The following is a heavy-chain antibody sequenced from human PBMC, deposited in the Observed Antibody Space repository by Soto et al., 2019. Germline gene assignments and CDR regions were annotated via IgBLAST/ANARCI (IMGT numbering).Heavy chain of an antibody. D-gene: IGHD2-15*01. Sequence: QVQLVESGGGEVQPGTSLRLSCVSSEIIFSSYGMHWVRQAPGKGLEWVAVISYDGSDKYYADSVKGRFTISRDNSKNTLFLQMNSLRPEDTALYYCAKDATHCSGHSCSHIDYWGQGALVTVSS. J-gene: IGHJ4*02. CDR3: AKDATHCSGHSCSHIDY. CDR1: EIIFSSYG. CDR2: ISYDGSDK. V-gene: IGHV3-30*18.